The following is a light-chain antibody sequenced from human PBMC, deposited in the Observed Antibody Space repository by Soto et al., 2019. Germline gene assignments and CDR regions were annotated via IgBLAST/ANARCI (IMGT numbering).Light chain of an antibody. V-gene: IGLV2-23*01. CDR1: SSDVGTYDL. Sequence: QSALTQPASVSGSPGQSIPISCTGSSSDVGTYDLVSWYQHHPGAAPKLMIYEATRRPSGISNRFSGSKSGNTASLTISGLQAEDEADYYCCSFAGSNSWVFGGGTKLTVL. CDR3: CSFAGSNSWV. J-gene: IGLJ3*02. CDR2: EAT.